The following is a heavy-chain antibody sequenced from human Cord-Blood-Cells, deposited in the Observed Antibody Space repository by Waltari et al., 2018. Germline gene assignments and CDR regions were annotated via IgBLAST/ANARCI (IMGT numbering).Heavy chain of an antibody. CDR2: INHSGST. J-gene: IGHJ2*01. V-gene: IGHV4-34*01. D-gene: IGHD2-2*01. CDR3: ARGLIVVVPAAASRSGWYFDL. CDR1: GGSFSGYF. Sequence: QVQLQQWGAGLLKPSETLSLTCAVYGGSFSGYFWSWIRRPPGQGLEWIGEINHSGSTNYNPSLKSRVTISVDTSKNQFSLKLSSVTAADTAVYYCARGLIVVVPAAASRSGWYFDLWGRGTLVTVSS.